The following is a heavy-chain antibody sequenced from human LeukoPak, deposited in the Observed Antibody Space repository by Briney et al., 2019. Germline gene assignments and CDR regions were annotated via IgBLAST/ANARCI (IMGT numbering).Heavy chain of an antibody. CDR1: GGSIRSSYYY. D-gene: IGHD6-19*01. J-gene: IGHJ4*02. V-gene: IGHV4-39*07. CDR2: IYDSGST. Sequence: SETLSLTCTVSGGSIRSSYYYWGWIRQPPGKGLEWIGSIYDSGSTYYNPSLKSRVTISVDTSKNQFSLKLSSVTAADTAVYYCARIPSSGCHDYWGQGTLVTVSS. CDR3: ARIPSSGCHDY.